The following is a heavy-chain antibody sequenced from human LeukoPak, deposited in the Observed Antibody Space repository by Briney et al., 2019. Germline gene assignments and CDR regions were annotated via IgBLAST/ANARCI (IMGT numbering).Heavy chain of an antibody. V-gene: IGHV3-23*01. CDR2: ISGSGGST. D-gene: IGHD2-15*01. CDR3: AKIPHIVVVVAANFDY. Sequence: PGGSLRLSCAASGFTFSSYAMSWVRQAPGKGLEWVSAISGSGGSTYYADSVKGRFTISRDNSKNTLYLQMNSLRAEDTAVYYCAKIPHIVVVVAANFDYWGQGTLVTVSS. CDR1: GFTFSSYA. J-gene: IGHJ4*02.